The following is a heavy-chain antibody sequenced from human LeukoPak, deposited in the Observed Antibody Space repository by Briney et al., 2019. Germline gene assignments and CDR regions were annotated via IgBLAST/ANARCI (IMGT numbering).Heavy chain of an antibody. CDR1: GDSIDSLDL. J-gene: IGHJ4*02. V-gene: IGHV4-4*02. D-gene: IGHD3-22*01. CDR3: AGLVGRYSSGLYYYYFDY. CDR2: MYLSGTT. Sequence: SETLSLTCTVSGDSIDSLDLWSWVRQPPGKGLEWIGEMYLSGTTHSNPSVESRVTISIDKSKSQFFLNLSSVTAADTAVYYCAGLVGRYSSGLYYYYFDYWGQGTLVTVSS.